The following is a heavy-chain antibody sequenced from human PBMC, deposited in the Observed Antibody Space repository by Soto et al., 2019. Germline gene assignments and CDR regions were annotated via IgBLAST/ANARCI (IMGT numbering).Heavy chain of an antibody. CDR1: GFTFSSYS. CDR3: ARGNGGYIPFFDY. V-gene: IGHV3-48*01. Sequence: PGGSLRLSCAASGFTFSSYSMNWVRQAPGKGLEWVSYISSSSSTIYYADSVKGRFTISRDNAKNSLHLHMNTLRAEDTAVFYCARGNGGYIPFFDYWGQGTLVTVSS. CDR2: ISSSSSTI. J-gene: IGHJ4*02. D-gene: IGHD2-8*01.